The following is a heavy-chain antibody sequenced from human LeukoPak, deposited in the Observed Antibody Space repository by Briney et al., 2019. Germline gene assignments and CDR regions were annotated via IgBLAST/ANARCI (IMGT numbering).Heavy chain of an antibody. CDR1: GGSISSYY. Sequence: SETLSLTCTVSGGSISSYYWSWIRQPPGKGLEWIGYIYYSGSTNYNPSLKSRVTISVDTSENQFSLKLSSVTAADTAVYYCARDRLGGTAQDYWGQGTLVTVSS. CDR3: ARDRLGGTAQDY. CDR2: IYYSGST. V-gene: IGHV4-59*01. D-gene: IGHD3-16*01. J-gene: IGHJ4*02.